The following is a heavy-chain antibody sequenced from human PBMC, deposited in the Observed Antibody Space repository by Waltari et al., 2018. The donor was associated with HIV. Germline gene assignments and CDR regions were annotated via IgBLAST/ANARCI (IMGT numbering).Heavy chain of an antibody. V-gene: IGHV1-24*01. Sequence: QVQLVQSGAEVKKPGASVKVSCKVSGHTLSELSMHWVRQVPGKGLEWMGNLDPEDDETIYARKFQGRVTMTEDTSSDTAYMELSSLTSGDTAVYYCATDFSGMVRAYSYYSLDVWGQGTTVTVSS. D-gene: IGHD3-10*01. J-gene: IGHJ6*02. CDR2: LDPEDDET. CDR3: ATDFSGMVRAYSYYSLDV. CDR1: GHTLSELS.